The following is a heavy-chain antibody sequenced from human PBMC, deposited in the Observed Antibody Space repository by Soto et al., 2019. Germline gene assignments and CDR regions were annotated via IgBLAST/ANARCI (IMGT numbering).Heavy chain of an antibody. CDR1: GGTFSSYA. V-gene: IGHV1-69*01. CDR3: ARHRKDGDYDDYYYGMDV. D-gene: IGHD4-17*01. J-gene: IGHJ6*02. CDR2: IIPIFGTA. Sequence: QVQLVQSGAEVKKPGSSVKVSCNASGGTFSSYAISWVRQAPGQGLEWMGGIIPIFGTANYAQKFQGRVTITADESTSTAYMELSSMRSEDTAVYYCARHRKDGDYDDYYYGMDVWGQGTTVTVSS.